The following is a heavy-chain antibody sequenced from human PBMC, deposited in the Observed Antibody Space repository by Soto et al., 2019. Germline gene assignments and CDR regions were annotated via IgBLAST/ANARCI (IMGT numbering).Heavy chain of an antibody. J-gene: IGHJ4*02. CDR1: GGSVSSSSYY. CDR3: ARAGIMTASNFDF. D-gene: IGHD3-16*01. V-gene: IGHV4-61*01. Sequence: NPSETLSLTCTVSGGSVSSSSYYWNWIRQPPGKGLEWIGYVFYSGSTNYNPSLKSRVTISVAGTKNQLSLKLSSVTAADTAVYYCARAGIMTASNFDFWGQGALVTVSS. CDR2: VFYSGST.